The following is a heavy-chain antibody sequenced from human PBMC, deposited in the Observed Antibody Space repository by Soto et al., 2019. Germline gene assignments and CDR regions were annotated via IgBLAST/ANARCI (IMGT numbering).Heavy chain of an antibody. V-gene: IGHV3-23*01. D-gene: IGHD3-3*01. CDR3: VKGGGDFWTGYVDRFYYFGMDV. J-gene: IGHJ6*02. Sequence: PGGSLRLSCAASGFTFSGYAMSWVRQAPGKGLEWVSVISGSGGSTYYADSVRGRFTISRDNSKNTLYLQVNSLRAEDTAVYYCVKGGGDFWTGYVDRFYYFGMDVWGQGTTVTVSS. CDR2: ISGSGGST. CDR1: GFTFSGYA.